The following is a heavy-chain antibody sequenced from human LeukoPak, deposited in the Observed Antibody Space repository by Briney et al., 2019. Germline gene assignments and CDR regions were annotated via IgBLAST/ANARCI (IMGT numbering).Heavy chain of an antibody. CDR1: GFTFRSYA. Sequence: GRSLRLSCAAPGFTFRSYAMHWVRQAPGKGLEWVAVISYDGSNKYYADSVKGRFTTSRDNSKNTLYLQMNSLRAEDTAVYYCARDRVAAAGRYYFDYWGQGTLVTVSS. V-gene: IGHV3-30-3*01. D-gene: IGHD6-13*01. CDR3: ARDRVAAAGRYYFDY. J-gene: IGHJ4*01. CDR2: ISYDGSNK.